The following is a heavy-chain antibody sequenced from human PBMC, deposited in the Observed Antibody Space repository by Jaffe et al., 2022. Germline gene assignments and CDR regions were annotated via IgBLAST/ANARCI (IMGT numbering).Heavy chain of an antibody. J-gene: IGHJ5*01. CDR3: ARALGNGWFDS. V-gene: IGHV3-11*01. CDR1: GFNLNDYY. Sequence: QVQLVESGGGLVKPGESLRLSCVASGFNLNDYYMGWIRQAPGKGLEWVSYISDTSHNIKYADSVKGRFTISRDYAKNSLYLQMNNLRAEDTALFYCARALGNGWFDSWGQGALVTVS. CDR2: ISDTSHNI.